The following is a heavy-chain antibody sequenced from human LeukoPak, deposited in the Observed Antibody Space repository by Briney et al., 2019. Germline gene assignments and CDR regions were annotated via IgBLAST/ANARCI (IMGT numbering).Heavy chain of an antibody. CDR3: ARRFRASLFPTVSIRGAFDI. V-gene: IGHV4-34*01. CDR2: INHSGST. CDR1: GGSFSGYY. D-gene: IGHD4-17*01. J-gene: IGHJ3*02. Sequence: SETLSLTCAVYGGSFSGYYWSWTRQPPGKGLEWIGEINHSGSTNYNPSLKSRVTISVDTSKNQFSLKLSSVTAADTAVYYCARRFRASLFPTVSIRGAFDIWGQGTMVTVSS.